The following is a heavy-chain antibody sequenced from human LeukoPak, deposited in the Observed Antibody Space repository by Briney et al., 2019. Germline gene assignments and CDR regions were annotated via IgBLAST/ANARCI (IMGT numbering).Heavy chain of an antibody. D-gene: IGHD6-13*01. Sequence: ASVKVSCKASGYTFTSNDINWVQQATGQGLEWMGWMNPNSGNTGYAQKFQGRVTMTRNTSITTAYMELSSLRSEDTAVYYCARVSSSGWPWDWFDPWGQGTLVTVSS. J-gene: IGHJ5*02. CDR3: ARVSSSGWPWDWFDP. V-gene: IGHV1-8*02. CDR1: GYTFTSND. CDR2: MNPNSGNT.